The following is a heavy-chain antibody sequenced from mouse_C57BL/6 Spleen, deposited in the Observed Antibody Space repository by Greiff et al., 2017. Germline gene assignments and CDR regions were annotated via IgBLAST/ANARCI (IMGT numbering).Heavy chain of an antibody. D-gene: IGHD1-1*01. CDR1: GFTFSSYA. CDR2: ISSGGDYI. V-gene: IGHV5-9-1*02. J-gene: IGHJ2*01. Sequence: EVKVEESGEGLVKPGGSLKLSCAASGFTFSSYAMSWVRQTPEKRLEWVAYISSGGDYIYYADTVKGRFTISRDNARNTLYLQMSSLKSEDTAMYYCTREDYYGSTPFDYWGQGTTLTVSS. CDR3: TREDYYGSTPFDY.